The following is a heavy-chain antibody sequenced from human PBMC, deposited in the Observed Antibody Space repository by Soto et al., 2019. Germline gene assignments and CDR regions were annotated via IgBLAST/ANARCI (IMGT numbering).Heavy chain of an antibody. CDR1: GFTFSSYG. CDR3: ARDGITMVRGAKNYYYYGMDV. D-gene: IGHD3-10*01. V-gene: IGHV3-33*01. CDR2: IWYDGSNK. Sequence: PGGSLRLSCAASGFTFSSYGMHWVRQAPGKGLEWVAVIWYDGSNKYYADSVKGRFTISRDNSKNTLYLQMNSLRAEDTAVYYCARDGITMVRGAKNYYYYGMDVWGQGTTVTVSS. J-gene: IGHJ6*02.